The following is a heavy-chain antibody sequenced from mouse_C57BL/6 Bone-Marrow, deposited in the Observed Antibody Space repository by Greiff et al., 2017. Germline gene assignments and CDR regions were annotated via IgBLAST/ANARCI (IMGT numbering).Heavy chain of an antibody. CDR3: AGDYDSSYWYFEF. Sequence: VQLQQSGPELVKPGASVKLSCKASGYTFTSYDINWVKQRPGQGLEWIGWIYPKDGSTKYNETFKGKGTFTVDTSSSTGYMELHSLTSEDAAVYFCAGDYDSSYWYFEFWGRGTTVTVSS. CDR1: GYTFTSYD. CDR2: IYPKDGST. V-gene: IGHV1-85*01. D-gene: IGHD1-1*01. J-gene: IGHJ1*03.